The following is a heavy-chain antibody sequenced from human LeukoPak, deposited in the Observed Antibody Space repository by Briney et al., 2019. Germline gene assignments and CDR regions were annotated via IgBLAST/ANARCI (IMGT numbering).Heavy chain of an antibody. V-gene: IGHV7-4-1*02. J-gene: IGHJ6*03. CDR3: ARYTRGRPYYMDV. Sequence: ASVKVSCKASGYTFTSYAMNWVRQAPGQGLEWMGWINTNTGNPTYAQGFTGRFVFSLDTSVSAAYLQISSLKAEDTAVYYCARYTRGRPYYMDVWGKGTTVTVSS. D-gene: IGHD2-15*01. CDR1: GYTFTSYA. CDR2: INTNTGNP.